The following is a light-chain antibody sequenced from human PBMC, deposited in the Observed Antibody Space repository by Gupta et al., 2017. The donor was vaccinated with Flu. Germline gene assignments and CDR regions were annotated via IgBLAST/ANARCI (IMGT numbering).Light chain of an antibody. J-gene: IGKJ1*01. V-gene: IGKV2-30*01. Sequence: DVVMSKSRLSLQVTLGQPASISCRSSQSLVYSDGNTYLHWFQQRPGQSPMRLIYQVSHRESGVPDRFSGSGSGTDFTLKISRVEAEDVGVYYCMQGSRWPWAFGQGTKVEIK. CDR2: QVS. CDR3: MQGSRWPWA. CDR1: QSLVYSDGNTY.